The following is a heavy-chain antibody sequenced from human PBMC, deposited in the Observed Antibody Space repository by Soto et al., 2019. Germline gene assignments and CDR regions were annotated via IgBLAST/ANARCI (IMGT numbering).Heavy chain of an antibody. J-gene: IGHJ5*02. CDR3: AKDGVRYQLLSPSSSGLTTKLASWFDP. CDR1: GFTFRSYA. CDR2: ISGSGGST. V-gene: IGHV3-23*01. D-gene: IGHD2-2*01. Sequence: PGGSLRLSCAASGFTFRSYAMSWVRQAPGKGLEWVSAISGSGGSTYYADSVKGRFTISRDNSKNTLYLQMNSLRAEDTAVYYCAKDGVRYQLLSPSSSGLTTKLASWFDPWGQGTLVTVSS.